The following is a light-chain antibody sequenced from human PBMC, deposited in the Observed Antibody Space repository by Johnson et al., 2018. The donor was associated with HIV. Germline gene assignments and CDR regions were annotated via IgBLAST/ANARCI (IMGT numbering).Light chain of an antibody. CDR3: GTWDNSPSAGV. CDR1: SSNIGDNS. Sequence: QSVLTQPPSVSAAPGQKVTISCSGSSSNIGDNSVSWYQHLPGTAPKLLIYDDNKRPSGIPDRFSGSKSGTSATLGITGLQTGDEADYYCGTWDNSPSAGVCGTGTKVTGL. J-gene: IGLJ1*01. V-gene: IGLV1-51*01. CDR2: DDN.